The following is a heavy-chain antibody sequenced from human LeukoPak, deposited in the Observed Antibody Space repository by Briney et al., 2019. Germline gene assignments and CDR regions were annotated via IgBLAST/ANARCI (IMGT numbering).Heavy chain of an antibody. D-gene: IGHD5-12*01. CDR3: ARGDLYSGYGGGASAFDI. Sequence: KYGETLKISCKGSGYSFTNYWIGWVRQMPGKGLEWMGIMYPGESDTRCSPSFQGQVTISADKSVNSAFLQWSSLKASDTDMYYCARGDLYSGYGGGASAFDIWGQGTMVTVSS. V-gene: IGHV5-51*01. J-gene: IGHJ3*02. CDR1: GYSFTNYW. CDR2: MYPGESDT.